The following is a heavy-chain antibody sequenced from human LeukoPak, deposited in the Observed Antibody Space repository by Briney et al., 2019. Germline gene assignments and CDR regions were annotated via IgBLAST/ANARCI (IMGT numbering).Heavy chain of an antibody. D-gene: IGHD5-18*01. CDR1: GFTFSNYG. J-gene: IGHJ4*02. Sequence: GGSLGLSCAASGFTFSNYGMHWVRQAPGKGLEWVAFLRRDGSDKYYADSVKGRFTISRDNSKNTVYLQMNSLRPEDTAVYYCAKDHSQNLDYWGQGTLVTDSS. CDR3: AKDHSQNLDY. CDR2: LRRDGSDK. V-gene: IGHV3-30*02.